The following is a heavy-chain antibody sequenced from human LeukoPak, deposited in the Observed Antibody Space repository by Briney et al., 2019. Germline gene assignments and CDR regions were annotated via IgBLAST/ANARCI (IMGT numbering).Heavy chain of an antibody. Sequence: GGSLRLSCAASGFTFSTYSMNWVRQAPGKGLEWVSYIDSSSSTIYYADSVKGRFTISRDNSKNTLYLQMNSLRAEDTAVYYCAKEGGRIAAAGHFDYWGQGTLVTVSS. D-gene: IGHD6-13*01. CDR1: GFTFSTYS. J-gene: IGHJ4*02. CDR2: IDSSSSTI. V-gene: IGHV3-48*01. CDR3: AKEGGRIAAAGHFDY.